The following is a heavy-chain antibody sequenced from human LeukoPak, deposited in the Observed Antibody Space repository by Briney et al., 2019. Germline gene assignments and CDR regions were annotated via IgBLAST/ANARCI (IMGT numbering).Heavy chain of an antibody. CDR3: AKPAAAVEMAAANFDY. CDR1: GFSFSNHW. D-gene: IGHD5-24*01. J-gene: IGHJ4*02. CDR2: ISGSGGST. Sequence: GGSLRLSCAASGFSFSNHWMTWVRQAPGKGLEWVSAISGSGGSTYYADSVKGRFTISRDNSKNTLYLQMNSLRAEDTAVYYCAKPAAAVEMAAANFDYWGQGTLVTVSS. V-gene: IGHV3-23*01.